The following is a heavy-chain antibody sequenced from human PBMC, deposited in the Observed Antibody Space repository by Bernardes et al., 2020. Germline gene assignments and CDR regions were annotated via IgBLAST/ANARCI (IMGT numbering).Heavy chain of an antibody. D-gene: IGHD3-3*01. CDR2: ISIDGIYK. Sequence: GGSLRLSCAASGFAFSDYAMAWVRQAPGKGLEWVAIISIDGIYKHYADSVKGRFTISRDTSKNTLFLLMNSLRPDDTAVYYCARDSDFSSGHDYFDYWGQGTLVNVSS. CDR3: ARDSDFSSGHDYFDY. CDR1: GFAFSDYA. J-gene: IGHJ4*02. V-gene: IGHV3-30-3*01.